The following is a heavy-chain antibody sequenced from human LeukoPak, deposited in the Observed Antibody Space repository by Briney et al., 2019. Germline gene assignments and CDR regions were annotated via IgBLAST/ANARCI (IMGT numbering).Heavy chain of an antibody. D-gene: IGHD3-22*01. V-gene: IGHV4-4*07. Sequence: SETLSHTCTVSGGSINIYYWNWIRQPAGKGLEWIGRMHSSGSTNYNPSFKSRVTMSVDTSNNQFSLKLRSVTAADTAMYFCARGYYDSTGYYYPSFDYWGQGTLVTVSS. CDR1: GGSINIYY. CDR3: ARGYYDSTGYYYPSFDY. CDR2: MHSSGST. J-gene: IGHJ4*02.